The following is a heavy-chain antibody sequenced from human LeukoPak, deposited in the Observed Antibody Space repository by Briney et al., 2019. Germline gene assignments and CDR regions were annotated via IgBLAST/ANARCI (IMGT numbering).Heavy chain of an antibody. V-gene: IGHV4-59*01. Sequence: PSETLSLTCTVSGGSISSYYWSWIRQPPGKGVEWIGYIYYSGSTNYNPSLKSRVTISVDTSKNQFSLKLSSVTAADTAVYYCARAHCSSTSCYSYYYYGMDDWGQGTTVTVSS. CDR1: GGSISSYY. CDR3: ARAHCSSTSCYSYYYYGMDD. CDR2: IYYSGST. J-gene: IGHJ6*02. D-gene: IGHD2-2*01.